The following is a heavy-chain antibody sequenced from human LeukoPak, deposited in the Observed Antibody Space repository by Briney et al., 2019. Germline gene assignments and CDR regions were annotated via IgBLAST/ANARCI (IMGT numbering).Heavy chain of an antibody. Sequence: SETLSLTCTVSGGSISSSSYYWGWIRQPPGKGLEWIGSIYYSGSTYYNPSLKSRVTLSVDTSKNQFSLKLSSVTAADTAVYYCARDGGSSWSTITDYWGQGTLVTVSS. D-gene: IGHD6-13*01. V-gene: IGHV4-39*07. CDR3: ARDGGSSWSTITDY. J-gene: IGHJ4*02. CDR1: GGSISSSSYY. CDR2: IYYSGST.